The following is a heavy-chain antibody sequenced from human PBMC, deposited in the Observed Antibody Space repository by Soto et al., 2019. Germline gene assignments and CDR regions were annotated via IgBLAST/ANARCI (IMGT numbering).Heavy chain of an antibody. V-gene: IGHV3-23*01. J-gene: IGHJ4*02. CDR2: INYSGDST. D-gene: IGHD3-10*01. CDR3: ARDPSSGSADY. CDR1: GFTFSDHY. Sequence: GGSLRLSCAASGFTFSDHYIDWVRQAPGKGLEWVSTINYSGDSTYYADSVKGRFTVSRDNSKNTLYLQMNSLRVQDTAVYYCARDPSSGSADYWGQGTLVTVSS.